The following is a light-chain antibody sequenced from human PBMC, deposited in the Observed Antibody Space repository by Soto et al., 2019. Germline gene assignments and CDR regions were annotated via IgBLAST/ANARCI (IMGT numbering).Light chain of an antibody. CDR3: SSYTSSSTLYV. CDR1: SSDVGGYNY. Sequence: QSVLTQPPSVSGSHGQSITISCTGTSSDVGGYNYVSWYQQHPGKAPKLMIYDVSNRPSGVSNRFSGSKSGNTASLTISGLQAEDEADYYCSSYTSSSTLYVFGTGTKVTVL. CDR2: DVS. J-gene: IGLJ1*01. V-gene: IGLV2-14*01.